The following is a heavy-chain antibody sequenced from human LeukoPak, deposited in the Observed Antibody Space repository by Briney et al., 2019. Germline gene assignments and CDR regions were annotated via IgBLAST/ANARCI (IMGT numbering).Heavy chain of an antibody. CDR3: SRVHKAFDGARDTFDI. CDR1: GDSVSSNSAA. CDR2: TYYRSKWYS. V-gene: IGHV6-1*01. J-gene: IGHJ3*02. D-gene: IGHD3-10*01. Sequence: SQTLSLTCAISGDSVSSNSAAWNWIRQSPSRGLEWQGRTYYRSKWYSDYALSVKSRITINPDTSKNQFSLQLNSVTPEDTAVYYCSRVHKAFDGARDTFDIWGQGTMVTVSS.